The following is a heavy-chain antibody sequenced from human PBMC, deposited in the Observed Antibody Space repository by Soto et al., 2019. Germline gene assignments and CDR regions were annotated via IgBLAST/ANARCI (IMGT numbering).Heavy chain of an antibody. Sequence: GGSLRLSCAASGFPFSAFAMNWVRQAPGKGLEWVAGIGGSGASIYYADSVKGRFTISTDNAGNSVFLQMRSLRDEDTAVYFCVRDRDLYRDMFHADLWSQGTLVTVSS. V-gene: IGHV3-23*01. CDR3: VRDRDLYRDMFHADL. CDR2: IGGSGASI. CDR1: GFPFSAFA. J-gene: IGHJ4*01. D-gene: IGHD3-10*02.